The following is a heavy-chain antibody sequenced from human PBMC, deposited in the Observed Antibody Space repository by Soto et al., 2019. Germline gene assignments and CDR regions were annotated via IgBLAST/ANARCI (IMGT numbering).Heavy chain of an antibody. J-gene: IGHJ6*02. CDR1: GDSVSSNSAA. CDR3: ARDRDSSSLLPSYSGMDV. CDR2: TYYTSKWYN. Sequence: SQALSLTCAISGDSVSSNSAAWYWIMQAPSRGLEWLGRTYYTSKWYNDYAVSVKSRITINPDTSKNQFSLQLNSVTPEDTAVYYCARDRDSSSLLPSYSGMDVWGQGTMVTVFS. V-gene: IGHV6-1*01. D-gene: IGHD6-13*01.